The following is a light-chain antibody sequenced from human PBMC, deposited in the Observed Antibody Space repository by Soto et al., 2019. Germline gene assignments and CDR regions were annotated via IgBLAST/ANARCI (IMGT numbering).Light chain of an antibody. J-gene: IGKJ4*01. CDR1: QNIGNK. CDR3: QEYNYWHPIT. V-gene: IGKV3-15*01. Sequence: IVMTQSPGTLSVSPGERATLSCRASQNIGNKVGWYQQKPGQAPRLLIDGASTRATGIPVRFSGSGSGTEFTRTITSLQSEDSAVYYCQEYNYWHPITFGGGTKVEIK. CDR2: GAS.